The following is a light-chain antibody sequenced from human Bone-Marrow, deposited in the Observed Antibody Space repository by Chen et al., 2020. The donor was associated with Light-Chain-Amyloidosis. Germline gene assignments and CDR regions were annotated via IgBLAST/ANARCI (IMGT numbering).Light chain of an antibody. CDR2: DDS. V-gene: IGLV3-21*02. Sequence: SYVLTQPSSVSVAPGQTAMIACGGNNIGSTSVHWYQQTPGQAPLLVVYDDSDRPSGIPERLSGSNSGNTATLTISGVEAGDEADYYCQVWDRSGDRPVFGGGTKLTVL. CDR1: NIGSTS. CDR3: QVWDRSGDRPV. J-gene: IGLJ3*02.